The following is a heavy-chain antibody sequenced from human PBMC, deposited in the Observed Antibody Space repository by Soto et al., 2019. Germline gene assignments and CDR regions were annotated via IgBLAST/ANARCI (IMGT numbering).Heavy chain of an antibody. CDR2: LYYGRSA. D-gene: IGHD3-22*01. CDR1: GDSISSYY. CDR3: ALRSMAVVPEY. J-gene: IGHJ4*02. Sequence: QVQLQESGPGLVKPSETLSLTCAVSGDSISSYYCMWIRQPPGKGLESIVYLYYGRSANYNPSLKSRVTLSVDTSTNQCSLTLSSMTAADTAVYSCALRSMAVVPEYWGQGTLVTVSS. V-gene: IGHV4-59*01.